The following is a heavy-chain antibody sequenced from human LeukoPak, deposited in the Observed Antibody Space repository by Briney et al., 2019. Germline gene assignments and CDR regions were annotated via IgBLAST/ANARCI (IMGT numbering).Heavy chain of an antibody. V-gene: IGHV4-4*09. CDR2: IYSSGST. J-gene: IGHJ3*02. Sequence: SETLSLTCTVSDGSISSYYWSWIRQPPGKGLEWIGSIYSSGSTYYNSSLQSRVIIIIDTPKNHFSLTLSSVTAADTAVYYCARSDGYGLVDIWGQGTMVTVSS. D-gene: IGHD3-10*01. CDR3: ARSDGYGLVDI. CDR1: DGSISSYY.